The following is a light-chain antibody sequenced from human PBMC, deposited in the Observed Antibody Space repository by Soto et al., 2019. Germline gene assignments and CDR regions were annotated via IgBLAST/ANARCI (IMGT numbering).Light chain of an antibody. Sequence: DIVLTQSPGNLSLSPGERATLSCRASQSVSSSYLAWYQQKPGQAPRLLIYGASSRATGIPDRFSGGGSGTDFTLTISRLEPEDFAVYYCQQYGSSLYPFGEGTKLEIK. CDR2: GAS. CDR3: QQYGSSLYP. CDR1: QSVSSSY. J-gene: IGKJ2*01. V-gene: IGKV3-20*01.